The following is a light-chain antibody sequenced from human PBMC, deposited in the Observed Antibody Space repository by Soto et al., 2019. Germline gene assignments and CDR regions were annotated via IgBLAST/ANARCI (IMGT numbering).Light chain of an antibody. CDR3: QRYGSSPET. CDR2: GAS. CDR1: QSVSSSY. V-gene: IGKV3-20*01. Sequence: EIVLTQSPGTLSLSPGERATLSCRASQSVSSSYLAWYQQKPGQAPRLLIYGASSRATGIPDRFSGSGSGTDFTLTISRLEPEDCSVYYCQRYGSSPETCGQGTKGEIK. J-gene: IGKJ1*01.